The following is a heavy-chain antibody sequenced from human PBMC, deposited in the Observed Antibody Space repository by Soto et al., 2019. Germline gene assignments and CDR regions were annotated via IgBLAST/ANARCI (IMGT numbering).Heavy chain of an antibody. CDR2: ISYDGSNK. Sequence: QVQLVESGGGVVQPGRSLRLSCAASGFTFSSYAMHWVRQAPGKGLEWVAVISYDGSNKYYADSVKGRFTISRDNSKNTLYLQMNSLRAEDTAVYYCAREGDDGLNWNYDYYGMDVWGQGTTVTVSS. V-gene: IGHV3-30-3*01. CDR1: GFTFSSYA. CDR3: AREGDDGLNWNYDYYGMDV. D-gene: IGHD1-1*01. J-gene: IGHJ6*02.